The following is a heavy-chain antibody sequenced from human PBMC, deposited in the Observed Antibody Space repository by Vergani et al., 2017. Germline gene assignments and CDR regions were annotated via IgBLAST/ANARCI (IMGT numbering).Heavy chain of an antibody. Sequence: QLQLQESGSGLVKPSETLSLTCTVSGGSISSSSYYWGWIRQPPGKGLEWIGSIYYSGSTYYNPSLKSRVTISVDTSKNQFSLKLSSVTAADTAVYYCARESSSWYLGFDPWGQGTLVTVSS. D-gene: IGHD6-13*01. CDR3: ARESSSWYLGFDP. CDR1: GGSISSSSYY. J-gene: IGHJ5*02. V-gene: IGHV4-39*07. CDR2: IYYSGST.